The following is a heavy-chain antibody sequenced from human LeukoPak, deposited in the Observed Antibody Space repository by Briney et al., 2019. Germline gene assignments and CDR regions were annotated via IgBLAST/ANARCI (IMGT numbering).Heavy chain of an antibody. CDR2: ITGSGTII. CDR3: ARGRGWTLKIDY. CDR1: GFTFSSNS. Sequence: GGSLRLSCAASGFTFSSNSMNWVRQAPGKGLEWVSFITGSGTIIYYADSVKGRFTISRDNAKNSVYLQMNSLRAEDTAAYYCARGRGWTLKIDYWGQGTLVTVSS. D-gene: IGHD6-19*01. V-gene: IGHV3-48*01. J-gene: IGHJ4*02.